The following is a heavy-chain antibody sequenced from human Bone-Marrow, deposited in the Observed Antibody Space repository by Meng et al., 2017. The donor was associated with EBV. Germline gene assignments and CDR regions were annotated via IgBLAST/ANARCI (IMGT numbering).Heavy chain of an antibody. CDR2: TNEDGRTT. Sequence: EVRLVGPGGALVKPGGSLRLSCAASGLSFRSYWMHWVRQAPGKGLVWISRTNEDGRTTSYADSVKGRFTISRDNTKNTLYLQMNSLRAEDTARYFCSRDLAGAYDDWGQGTLVTVSS. V-gene: IGHV3-74*01. CDR3: SRDLAGAYDD. D-gene: IGHD2-21*01. J-gene: IGHJ4*02. CDR1: GLSFRSYW.